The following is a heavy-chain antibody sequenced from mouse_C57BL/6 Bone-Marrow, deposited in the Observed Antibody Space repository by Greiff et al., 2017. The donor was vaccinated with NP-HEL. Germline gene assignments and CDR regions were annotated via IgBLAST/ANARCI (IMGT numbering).Heavy chain of an antibody. D-gene: IGHD1-1*01. CDR3: TRRGATVVAPLWYFDV. Sequence: VQLHHSGTVLARPGASVKMSCKTSGYTFTSYWMHWVKQRPGQGLEWIGAIYPGNSDTSYNQKFKGKAKLTAVTSASTAYMELSSLTNEDSAVYYCTRRGATVVAPLWYFDVWGTGTTVTVSS. V-gene: IGHV1-5*01. CDR2: IYPGNSDT. J-gene: IGHJ1*03. CDR1: GYTFTSYW.